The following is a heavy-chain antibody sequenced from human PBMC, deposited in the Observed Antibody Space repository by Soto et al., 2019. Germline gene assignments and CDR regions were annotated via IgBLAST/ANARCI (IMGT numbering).Heavy chain of an antibody. CDR1: GGSFSGYY. CDR3: AREELDIVVVPAAIRGWFDP. V-gene: IGHV4-31*11. CDR2: IYYSGST. D-gene: IGHD2-2*02. Sequence: SETLSLTCAVYGGSFSGYYWSWIRQHPGKGLEWIGYIYYSGSTYYNPSLKSRVTISVDTSKNQFSLKLSSVTAADTAVYYCAREELDIVVVPAAIRGWFDPWGQGTLVTVSS. J-gene: IGHJ5*02.